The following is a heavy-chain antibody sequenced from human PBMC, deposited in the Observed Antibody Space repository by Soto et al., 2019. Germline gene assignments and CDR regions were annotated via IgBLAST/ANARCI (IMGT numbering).Heavy chain of an antibody. V-gene: IGHV1-2*04. CDR1: GYTFTGYY. J-gene: IGHJ4*02. CDR2: INPNSGGT. CDR3: ARGGYSTMVRGARPYFDY. Sequence: QVQLVRSGAEVKKPGASVKVSCKASGYTFTGYYMHWVRQAPGQGLEWMGWINPNSGGTNYAQKFQGWVTMTRDTSISTAYMELSRLRSDDTAVYYCARGGYSTMVRGARPYFDYWGQGTLVTVSS. D-gene: IGHD3-10*01.